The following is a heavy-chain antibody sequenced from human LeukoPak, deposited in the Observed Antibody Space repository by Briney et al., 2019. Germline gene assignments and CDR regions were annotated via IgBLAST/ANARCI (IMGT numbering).Heavy chain of an antibody. V-gene: IGHV3-21*01. Sequence: PGGSLRLSCAASGFTFSSYSMNWVRQAPGKGLEWVSSISSSSSYIYYADSVKGRFTISRDNAKNSLYLQMNSLRAEDTAVYYCARGPDYCSSTSCYPEEIEYYFDYWGQGTLVIVSS. CDR2: ISSSSSYI. J-gene: IGHJ4*02. CDR3: ARGPDYCSSTSCYPEEIEYYFDY. CDR1: GFTFSSYS. D-gene: IGHD2-2*01.